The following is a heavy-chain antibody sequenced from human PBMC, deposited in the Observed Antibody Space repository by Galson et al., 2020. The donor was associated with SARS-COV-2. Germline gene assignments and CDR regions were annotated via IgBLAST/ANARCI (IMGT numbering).Heavy chain of an antibody. CDR3: AESKGGDCYDRSGRSFDH. J-gene: IGHJ4*02. CDR1: GFTFDDYA. CDR2: IGWNSGSL. V-gene: IGHV3-9*01. Sequence: GGSLRLSCAASGFTFDDYAMHWVRQPPGKGLEWVSGIGWNSGSLGNADSVKGRFTISRDNAKNSLYLQMNSLRAEDTALYYCAESKGGDCYDRSGRSFDHWGQGTLVTVSS. D-gene: IGHD3-22*01.